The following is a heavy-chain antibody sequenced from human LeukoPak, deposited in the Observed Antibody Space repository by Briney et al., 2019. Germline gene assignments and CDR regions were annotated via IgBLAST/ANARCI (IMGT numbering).Heavy chain of an antibody. CDR2: IYHSGSN. D-gene: IGHD4-11*01. J-gene: IGHJ5*02. V-gene: IGHV4-39*01. CDR1: GGSISNRSYY. CDR3: ARHLPGYSNTWPGP. Sequence: PSETLSLTCTVSGGSISNRSYYWGWIRQAPGKGLEWIGSIYHSGSNYYNPSLKSRVTISVDTSKNQFSLKLRSVTAADTAVYYCARHLPGYSNTWPGPWGQGTLVTVSS.